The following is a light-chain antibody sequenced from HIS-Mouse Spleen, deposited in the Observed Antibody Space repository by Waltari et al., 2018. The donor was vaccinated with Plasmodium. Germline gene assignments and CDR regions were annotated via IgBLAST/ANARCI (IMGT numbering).Light chain of an antibody. CDR3: QSADSSGTYRV. J-gene: IGLJ2*01. CDR2: KDS. Sequence: SYELTQPPSVSVSPGQTARITCSGDALPKQYAYWYQQKPGQAPVLGIYKDSERPSGIPGRFAGSSSGTTVTLNISGVQAEDEADYYCQSADSSGTYRVFGGGTKLTVL. CDR1: ALPKQY. V-gene: IGLV3-25*03.